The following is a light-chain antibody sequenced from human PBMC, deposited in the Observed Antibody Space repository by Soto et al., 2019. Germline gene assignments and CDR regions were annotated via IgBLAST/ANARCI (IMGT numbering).Light chain of an antibody. CDR2: RTS. J-gene: IGLJ3*02. CDR1: TGAVTSDYY. Sequence: QAVVTQEPSLTVSPGGTVTLTCALTTGAVTSDYYPNWFQRKPGQALRTLIYRTSNKHSWTPARFSGSLLGGKAALTLSGVQPEDEADYFCVLLYGGAWVFGGGTKLTVL. V-gene: IGLV7-43*01. CDR3: VLLYGGAWV.